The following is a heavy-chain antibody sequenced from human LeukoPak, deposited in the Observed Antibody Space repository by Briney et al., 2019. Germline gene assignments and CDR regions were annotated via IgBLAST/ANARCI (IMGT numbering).Heavy chain of an antibody. CDR1: GFTFSNAW. D-gene: IGHD6-13*01. CDR3: TTGRSSSWPDY. J-gene: IGHJ4*02. V-gene: IGHV3-15*01. CDR2: IKSKAEGGTT. Sequence: GGSLRLSCVASGFTFSNAWMNWVRQAPGKGLEWVGRIKSKAEGGTTDYAAPVKGRFTISRDDSKNTLYLQMNSLKTEDTAVYYCTTGRSSSWPDYWGQGTLVTVSS.